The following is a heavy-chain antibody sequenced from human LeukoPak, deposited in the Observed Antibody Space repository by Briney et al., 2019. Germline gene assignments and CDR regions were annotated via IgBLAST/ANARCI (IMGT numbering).Heavy chain of an antibody. CDR2: IHHSGST. Sequence: SETLSLTCTVSGDSITSYYWSWIRQPPGKGLEWIGNIHHSGSTNYNPSLKSRVTISVDTSKNQFSLKLSSVTAADTAVYYCARGRTVTTLSWFDPWGQGTLVTVSS. CDR3: ARGRTVTTLSWFDP. J-gene: IGHJ5*02. D-gene: IGHD4-17*01. CDR1: GDSITSYY. V-gene: IGHV4-59*12.